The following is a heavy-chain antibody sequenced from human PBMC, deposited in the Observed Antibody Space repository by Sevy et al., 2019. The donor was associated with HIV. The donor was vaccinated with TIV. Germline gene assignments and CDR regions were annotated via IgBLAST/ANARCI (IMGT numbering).Heavy chain of an antibody. V-gene: IGHV2-5*01. Sequence: SGPTLVNPTQTLTLTCTFSGFSLSSSGEGVGWIRQPPGKALEWLANIYWNENQRYSPSLKSRLTITKDTSKNQVVLTMTNMDPVDTATYYCAHRGGVQFYDSSGYYSRAEYFHPWGQRTLITVSS. CDR3: AHRGGVQFYDSSGYYSRAEYFHP. CDR2: IYWNENQ. D-gene: IGHD3-22*01. J-gene: IGHJ1*01. CDR1: GFSLSSSGEG.